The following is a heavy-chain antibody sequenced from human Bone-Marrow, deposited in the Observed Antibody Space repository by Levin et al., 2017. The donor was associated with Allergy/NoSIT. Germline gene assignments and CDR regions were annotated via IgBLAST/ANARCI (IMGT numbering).Heavy chain of an antibody. CDR3: ARLMVRGGVDWFDP. V-gene: IGHV3-7*01. D-gene: IGHD3-10*01. J-gene: IGHJ5*02. CDR2: IRQDGSET. CDR1: GFTFDNYY. Sequence: HTGGSLRLSCRASGFTFDNYYMSWVRQAPGKGLEWVANIRQDGSETYYVDSVEGRFTISRDNAKDSLYLHMHSLRPEDTAVYYCARLMVRGGVDWFDPWGQGTLLTVSA.